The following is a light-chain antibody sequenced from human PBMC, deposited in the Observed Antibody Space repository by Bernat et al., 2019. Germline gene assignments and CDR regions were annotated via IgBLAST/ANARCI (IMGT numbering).Light chain of an antibody. J-gene: IGLJ3*02. V-gene: IGLV3-19*01. CDR3: NSRNTSRSHWL. Sequence: SSELTHDLAVSVALGQSVRITRQGDSLRTYYACRYLQKPGKVPIFVIYTNNNRPSEIPDRFSGSRSGDTASLIITGSQSEDEADYYCNSRNTSRSHWLFGGGTKLTVL. CDR1: SLRTYY. CDR2: TNN.